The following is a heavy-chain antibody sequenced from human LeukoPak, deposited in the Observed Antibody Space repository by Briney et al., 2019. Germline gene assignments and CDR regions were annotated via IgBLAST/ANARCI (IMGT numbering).Heavy chain of an antibody. CDR2: MYYSGNS. Sequence: PSETLSLTCTVSGGSITSYYWSWIQQPPGKGLEWIGYMYYSGNSYYNPSLKSRVTISVDTSKNQFSLKLSSMTAADTAVYYCASYSSSWYYFDYWGQGTLVTVSS. J-gene: IGHJ4*02. D-gene: IGHD6-13*01. CDR1: GGSITSYY. V-gene: IGHV4-59*01. CDR3: ASYSSSWYYFDY.